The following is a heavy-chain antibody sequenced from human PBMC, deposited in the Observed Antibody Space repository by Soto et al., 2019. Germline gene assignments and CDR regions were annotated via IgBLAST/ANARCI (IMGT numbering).Heavy chain of an antibody. CDR3: ARGLGGRSKGPLDY. D-gene: IGHD2-15*01. J-gene: IGHJ4*02. CDR2: INHSGST. Sequence: TSETLSLTCAVYGGSFSGYYWSWIRQPPGKGLEWIGEINHSGSTNYNPSLKSRVTISVDTSKNQFSLKLSSVTAADTAVYYCARGLGGRSKGPLDYWGQGTLVTVSS. V-gene: IGHV4-34*01. CDR1: GGSFSGYY.